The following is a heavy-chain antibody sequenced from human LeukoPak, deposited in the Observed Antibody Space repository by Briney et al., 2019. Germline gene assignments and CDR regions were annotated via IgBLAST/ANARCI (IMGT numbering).Heavy chain of an antibody. J-gene: IGHJ4*02. CDR2: INQDGSEK. Sequence: GGSLKLSCAASGFAFSNYGMTWARQAPGKGLGGVANINQDGSEKYYVDSVKGRFTISRDNAEKSLYLQMYSLRAEDTAVYYCARDNGGGSVFDYWGQGTLVTVSS. V-gene: IGHV3-7*01. D-gene: IGHD2-15*01. CDR1: GFAFSNYG. CDR3: ARDNGGGSVFDY.